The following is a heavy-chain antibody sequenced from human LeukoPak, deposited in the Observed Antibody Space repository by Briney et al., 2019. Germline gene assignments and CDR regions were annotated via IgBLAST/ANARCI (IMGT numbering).Heavy chain of an antibody. D-gene: IGHD6-13*01. Sequence: GGSLRLSCAASGFTFNTYAMSWVRQAPGKGLEWVSTISGSGGGTNYADSVKGRFTISRDNSKNTLYLQMNSLRAEDTAVYFCAKSYSSAWYAYSMDVWGQGTTVTVSS. J-gene: IGHJ6*02. CDR1: GFTFNTYA. V-gene: IGHV3-23*01. CDR3: AKSYSSAWYAYSMDV. CDR2: ISGSGGGT.